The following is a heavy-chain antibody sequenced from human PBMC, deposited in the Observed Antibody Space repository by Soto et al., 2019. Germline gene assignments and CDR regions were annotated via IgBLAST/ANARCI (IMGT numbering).Heavy chain of an antibody. CDR1: GGTFSSST. D-gene: IGHD2-15*01. J-gene: IGHJ5*02. Sequence: QVQLVQSGAEVKKPGSSVKVSCKASGGTFSSSTISWVRQAPGQGLEWMGRIIPILGLADYAQHFRGRVTITADTSTSTAYMDLSSLTSDDTAVYYCARTFGGLQTWWFDPWGQGTLVTVSS. V-gene: IGHV1-69*02. CDR3: ARTFGGLQTWWFDP. CDR2: IIPILGLA.